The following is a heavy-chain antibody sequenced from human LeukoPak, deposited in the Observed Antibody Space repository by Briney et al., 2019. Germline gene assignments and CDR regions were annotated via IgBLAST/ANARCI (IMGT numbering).Heavy chain of an antibody. J-gene: IGHJ4*02. V-gene: IGHV1-2*02. D-gene: IGHD6-19*01. CDR3: ASSGYSSSSFDY. CDR2: INPNSGGT. Sequence: VASVKVSCKASGYTFTGYYMHWVRRAPGQGLEWMGWINPNSGGTNYAQKFQGRVTMTRDTSISTAYMELSGLRSDDTAVYYCASSGYSSSSFDYWGQGTLVTVSS. CDR1: GYTFTGYY.